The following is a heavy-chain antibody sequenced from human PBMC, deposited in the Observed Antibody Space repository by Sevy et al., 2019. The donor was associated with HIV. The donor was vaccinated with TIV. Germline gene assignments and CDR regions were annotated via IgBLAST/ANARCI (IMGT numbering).Heavy chain of an antibody. J-gene: IGHJ4*02. D-gene: IGHD3-10*01. CDR3: ARDRGSGKNVFFDY. Sequence: GGSLRLSCAASGFTFSSYSMNWVRQAPGKGLEWVSYISSSSSTIYYADSVRGRFTISRDNAKNSLYLQVNSLRAEDTAVYYCARDRGSGKNVFFDYWGQGTLVTVSS. V-gene: IGHV3-48*01. CDR2: ISSSSSTI. CDR1: GFTFSSYS.